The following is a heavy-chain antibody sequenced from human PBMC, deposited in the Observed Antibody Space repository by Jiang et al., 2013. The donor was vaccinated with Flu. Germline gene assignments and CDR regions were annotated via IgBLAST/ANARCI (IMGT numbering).Heavy chain of an antibody. V-gene: IGHV4-61*01. J-gene: IGHJ6*02. Sequence: GLVKPSETLSLTCTVSGGSVSSGSYYWSWIRQPPGKGLEWIGYIYYSGSTNYNPSLKSRVTISVDTSKNQFSLKLSSVTAADTAVYYCARAVDIVATTLYYYYGMDVWGQGTTVTVSS. CDR1: GGSVSSGSYY. CDR3: ARAVDIVATTLYYYYGMDV. D-gene: IGHD5-12*01. CDR2: IYYSGST.